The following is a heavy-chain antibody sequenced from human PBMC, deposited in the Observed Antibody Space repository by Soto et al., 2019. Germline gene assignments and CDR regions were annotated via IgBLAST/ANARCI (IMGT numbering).Heavy chain of an antibody. D-gene: IGHD1-7*01. CDR3: AKDRVGGTFYTPLGF. CDR1: GFPFNTYD. V-gene: IGHV3-30*18. Sequence: PGGSLRLSCTASGFPFNTYDMHWVRQAPGKGLEWVAVITYDGSNKYYADSVKGRFTISRDNSKNTLSLHLNTLKPEDTAVYHCAKDRVGGTFYTPLGFWGQGTLVTVSS. CDR2: ITYDGSNK. J-gene: IGHJ4*02.